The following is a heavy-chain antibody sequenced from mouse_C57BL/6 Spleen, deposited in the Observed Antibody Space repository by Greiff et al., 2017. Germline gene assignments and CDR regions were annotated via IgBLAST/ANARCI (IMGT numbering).Heavy chain of an antibody. V-gene: IGHV1-82*01. CDR2: IYPGDGDT. J-gene: IGHJ3*01. Sequence: QVHVKQSGPELVKPGASVKISCKASGYAFSSSWMNWVKQRPGKGLEWIGRIYPGDGDTNYNGKFKGKATLTADKSSSTAYMQLSSLTSEDSAVYFCAREDYYGSSYETWFAYWGQGTLVTVSA. D-gene: IGHD1-1*01. CDR3: AREDYYGSSYETWFAY. CDR1: GYAFSSSW.